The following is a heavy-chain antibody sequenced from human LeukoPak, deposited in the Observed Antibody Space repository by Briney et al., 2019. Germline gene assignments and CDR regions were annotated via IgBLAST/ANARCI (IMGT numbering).Heavy chain of an antibody. CDR3: ARRAYYDSSGYYPASGYFDL. CDR1: GGSIFSYY. J-gene: IGHJ2*01. V-gene: IGHV4-4*09. Sequence: SGTLSLTCTVSGGSIFSYYFNWIRQPPGKGLEWIGYTYSNGITSYNPSLRSGSTISIATSKNQFSLRLTSVTAADTATYYCARRAYYDSSGYYPASGYFDLWGWGTLVTVSS. D-gene: IGHD3-22*01. CDR2: TYSNGIT.